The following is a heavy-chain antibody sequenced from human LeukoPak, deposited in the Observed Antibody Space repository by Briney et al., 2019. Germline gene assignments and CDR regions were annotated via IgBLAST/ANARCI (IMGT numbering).Heavy chain of an antibody. CDR2: ISGSTGST. Sequence: QPGGSLRLSCAASGFTFSNYAMNWVRQAPGKGLEWVSLISGSTGSTYYADSVKGRFSISRDNSKNTIYLQMNSLRAEDTAVYYCAKGPVSAMVGATTLDYWGQGTLVTVSS. CDR1: GFTFSNYA. J-gene: IGHJ4*02. D-gene: IGHD1-26*01. CDR3: AKGPVSAMVGATTLDY. V-gene: IGHV3-23*01.